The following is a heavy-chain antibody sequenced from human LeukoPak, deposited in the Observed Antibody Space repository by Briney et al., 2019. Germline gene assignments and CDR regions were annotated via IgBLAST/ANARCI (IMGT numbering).Heavy chain of an antibody. CDR3: ARDGGIGGIVGATRFDY. V-gene: IGHV3-66*01. CDR2: IYSGDST. CDR1: GFTVSSNY. Sequence: GGSLRLSCAAYGFTVSSNYMSWVRQAPGKGLEWVSVIYSGDSTYYADSVKGRFTISRDNSKNTLYLQMNSLRAEDTAVYYCARDGGIGGIVGATRFDYWGQGTLVTVSS. J-gene: IGHJ4*02. D-gene: IGHD1-26*01.